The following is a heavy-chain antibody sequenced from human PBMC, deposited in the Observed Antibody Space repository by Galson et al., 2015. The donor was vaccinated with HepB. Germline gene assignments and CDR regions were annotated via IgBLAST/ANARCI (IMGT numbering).Heavy chain of an antibody. CDR1: GFTLSSYA. CDR3: ARDSGYVSGWYAGRGGFDY. Sequence: SLRLSCAASGFTLSSYAIHWVRQAPGKGLEWVTVISYDGRTQNYADSVMGRVTISRDNSKDTVYLQMSSLRADDTAVYYCARDSGYVSGWYAGRGGFDYWGQGALVIVSS. D-gene: IGHD6-19*01. V-gene: IGHV3-30*03. J-gene: IGHJ4*02. CDR2: ISYDGRTQ.